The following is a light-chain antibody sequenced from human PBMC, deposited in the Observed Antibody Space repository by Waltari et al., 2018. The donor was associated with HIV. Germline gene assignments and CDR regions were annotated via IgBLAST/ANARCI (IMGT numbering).Light chain of an antibody. CDR3: AAWDDSLNGYV. V-gene: IGLV1-36*01. J-gene: IGLJ1*01. CDR1: TPNTGRHP. CDR2: YDD. Sequence: QSVLTQPPSVSAAPGHRVTLSCSGSTPNTGRHPVNWYQPVPGKAPKLLMYYDDLLSSGVSARFSASKSGTSASLAIRGLQSQDEADYYCAAWDDSLNGYVFGSGTKVTVL.